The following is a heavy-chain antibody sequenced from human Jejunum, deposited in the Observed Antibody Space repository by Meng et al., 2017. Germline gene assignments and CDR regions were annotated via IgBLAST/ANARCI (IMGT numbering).Heavy chain of an antibody. V-gene: IGHV4-61*03. Sequence: QVPPQGSGPGLVKPFEPPSPPCTVSGCSGSSYNYFVGWIRQPPAKGLEWIGYVYYSGHTDCNPSLKSRLSISIDTSKNHFSLKLSSVTAADTAVYYCARTPLYSGSYYFDPWGQGALVTVSS. CDR3: ARTPLYSGSYYFDP. D-gene: IGHD1-26*01. CDR1: GCSGSSYNYF. CDR2: VYYSGHT. J-gene: IGHJ4*02.